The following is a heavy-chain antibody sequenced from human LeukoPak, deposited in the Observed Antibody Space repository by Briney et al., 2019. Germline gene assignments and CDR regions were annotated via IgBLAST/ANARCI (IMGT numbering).Heavy chain of an antibody. Sequence: ASVKVSCKASGGTFSSYAISWVRQAPGQGLEWMGGIIPIFGTANYAQKLQGRVTMTTDTSTSTAYMELRSLRSDDTAVYYCVTMVRGVTPDYWGQGTLVTVSS. V-gene: IGHV1-69*05. CDR2: IIPIFGTA. CDR1: GGTFSSYA. J-gene: IGHJ4*02. D-gene: IGHD3-10*01. CDR3: VTMVRGVTPDY.